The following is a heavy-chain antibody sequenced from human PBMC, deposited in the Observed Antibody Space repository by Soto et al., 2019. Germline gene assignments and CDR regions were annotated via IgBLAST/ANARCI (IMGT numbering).Heavy chain of an antibody. CDR2: ISSNGGRT. CDR1: GFTFSSYA. CDR3: ARAVAGTFYYFDY. V-gene: IGHV3-64D*08. D-gene: IGHD6-19*01. Sequence: GGSLRLSCSASGFTFSSYAMHWVRQAPGKGLEYVSAISSNGGRTYYADSMKGRFTISRDNSKNTLYLQMSSLRAEDTAVYYCARAVAGTFYYFDYWGQGTLVTVSS. J-gene: IGHJ4*02.